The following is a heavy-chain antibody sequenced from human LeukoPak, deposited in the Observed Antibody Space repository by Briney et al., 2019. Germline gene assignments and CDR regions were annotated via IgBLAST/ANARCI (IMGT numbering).Heavy chain of an antibody. Sequence: QPGGSLRLSCAASGFTFSSYGMHWVRQAPGKGLEWVAVISYDGSNKYYADSVKGRFTISRDNAKNSLYLQMNSLRAEDTAVYYCASLLYYYDSSGREVDYWGQGTLVTVSS. V-gene: IGHV3-30*03. J-gene: IGHJ4*02. CDR1: GFTFSSYG. CDR2: ISYDGSNK. CDR3: ASLLYYYDSSGREVDY. D-gene: IGHD3-22*01.